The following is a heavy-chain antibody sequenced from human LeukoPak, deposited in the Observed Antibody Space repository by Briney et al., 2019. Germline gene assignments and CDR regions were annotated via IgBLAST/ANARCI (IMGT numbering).Heavy chain of an antibody. J-gene: IGHJ4*02. Sequence: SETLSLTCTLSHYSISSNYYWGWIRQPPGKGLEWIGSIYHSGSTYYNPSLKSRVTISVDTSKNQFSLKLTSVTAADSAVHYCARSSGYMSYWGQGTLVTVSS. V-gene: IGHV4-38-2*02. CDR2: IYHSGST. CDR1: HYSISSNYY. D-gene: IGHD3-22*01. CDR3: ARSSGYMSY.